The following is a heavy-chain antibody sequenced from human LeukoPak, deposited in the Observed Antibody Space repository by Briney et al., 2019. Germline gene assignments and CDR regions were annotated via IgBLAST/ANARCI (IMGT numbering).Heavy chain of an antibody. CDR2: ISYSGRA. CDR1: GDSVTDYY. CDR3: ARVSAGGGSEWVDN. Sequence: SETLSLTCTVSGDSVTDYYWSWIRQPPGKGLEWIGYISYSGRATYNPSVKSRVTISLATSRTQFSLSLTSVTAADTAVYYCARVSAGGGSEWVDNWGQGTLVTVSS. V-gene: IGHV4-59*02. D-gene: IGHD1-26*01. J-gene: IGHJ5*02.